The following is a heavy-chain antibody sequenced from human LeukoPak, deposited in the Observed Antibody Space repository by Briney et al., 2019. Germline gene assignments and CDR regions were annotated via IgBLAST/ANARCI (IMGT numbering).Heavy chain of an antibody. CDR3: ARDRTRTGYSSGWYHDY. CDR1: AYTFSTVN. V-gene: IGHV1-2*02. J-gene: IGHJ4*02. Sequence: ASVKVSCRASAYTFSTVNINWVRQAPGQGLEWMGWINPNSGDTNYAQKFQGRVTMTRDTSISTAYMELSRLRSDDTAVYYCARDRTRTGYSSGWYHDYWGQGTLVTVSS. D-gene: IGHD6-19*01. CDR2: INPNSGDT.